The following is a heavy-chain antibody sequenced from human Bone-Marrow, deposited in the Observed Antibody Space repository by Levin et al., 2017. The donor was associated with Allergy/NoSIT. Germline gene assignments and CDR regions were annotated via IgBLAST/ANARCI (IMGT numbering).Heavy chain of an antibody. Sequence: GGSLRLSCAASTSTFSSYVLHWVRQAPGKGLEWVAVISHDETSEAYAESVKGRFTISKDNSKKMLYLQMNSLRQEDTAVYYCATAGRTSGYADAFEFWGQGTIVTVSS. CDR1: TSTFSSYV. J-gene: IGHJ3*01. CDR3: ATAGRTSGYADAFEF. CDR2: ISHDETSE. D-gene: IGHD3-22*01. V-gene: IGHV3-30*04.